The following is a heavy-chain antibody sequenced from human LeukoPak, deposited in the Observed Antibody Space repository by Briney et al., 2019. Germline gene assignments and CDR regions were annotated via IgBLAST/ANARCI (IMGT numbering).Heavy chain of an antibody. CDR1: GLSFSSYN. Sequence: PGGSLRLSCTASGLSFSSYNMNWVRQAPGKGPEWVAYITANNTTKYYADSVKGRFTISRDNAKKSLSLQMNSLRAEDTAVYYCAAASAFSSSWRSWGQGTVVTVSS. D-gene: IGHD6-13*01. J-gene: IGHJ5*02. V-gene: IGHV3-48*01. CDR3: AAASAFSSSWRS. CDR2: ITANNTTK.